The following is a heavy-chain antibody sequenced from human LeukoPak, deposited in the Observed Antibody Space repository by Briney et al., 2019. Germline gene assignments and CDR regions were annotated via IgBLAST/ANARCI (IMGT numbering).Heavy chain of an antibody. V-gene: IGHV4-34*01. CDR3: ARGGYYGSGSTFDP. J-gene: IGHJ5*02. CDR2: INHSGST. Sequence: PSETLSLTCAVYGGSFSGYYWSWIRQPPGKGLEWIAEINHSGSTNYNPSLKSRVTISVDTSKNQFSLKLSSVTAADTAVYYCARGGYYGSGSTFDPWGQGTLVTVSS. CDR1: GGSFSGYY. D-gene: IGHD3-10*01.